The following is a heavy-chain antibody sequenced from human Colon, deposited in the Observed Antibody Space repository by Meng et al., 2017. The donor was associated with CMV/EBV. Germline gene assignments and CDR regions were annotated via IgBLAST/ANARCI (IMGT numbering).Heavy chain of an antibody. CDR1: GVIFNTYA. Sequence: GESLKISCLASGVIFNTYAMTWVRQAPGKGLEWVSSISSSSGYIYYADSVKGRFTISRDNAKTALYLQMHSLRAENTALYYCAKDVGANFFYGLDVWGQGTTVTVSS. CDR2: ISSSSGYI. CDR3: AKDVGANFFYGLDV. V-gene: IGHV3-21*04. D-gene: IGHD1-26*01. J-gene: IGHJ6*02.